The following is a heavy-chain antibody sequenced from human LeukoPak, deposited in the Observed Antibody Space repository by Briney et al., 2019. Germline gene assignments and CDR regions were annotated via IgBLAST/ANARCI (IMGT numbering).Heavy chain of an antibody. CDR1: GFTFSSYG. Sequence: QPGRSLRLSCAASGFTFSSYGMHWVRQAPGKGLEWVAVISYDGSNKHYADSVKGRFTISRDKSKNTLYLQMNSLRAEDTAVYYCAKDLKDSSGYYDLVAYYYYYGMDVWGQGTTVTVSS. V-gene: IGHV3-30*18. J-gene: IGHJ6*02. CDR2: ISYDGSNK. CDR3: AKDLKDSSGYYDLVAYYYYYGMDV. D-gene: IGHD3-22*01.